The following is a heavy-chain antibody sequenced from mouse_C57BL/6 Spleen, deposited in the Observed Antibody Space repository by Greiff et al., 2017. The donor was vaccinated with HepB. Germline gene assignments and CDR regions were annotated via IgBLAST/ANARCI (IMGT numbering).Heavy chain of an antibody. CDR1: GYTFTSYW. Sequence: VQLQQPGAELVKPGASVKMSCKASGYTFTSYWITWVKQRPGQGLEWIGDIYPGSGSNNYNEKFKSKATLTVDTSSSAAYMQLSSLTSEDSAVDDRASREGYGDYAMDYWGQGTSVTVSS. J-gene: IGHJ4*01. CDR3: ASREGYGDYAMDY. CDR2: IYPGSGSN. D-gene: IGHD2-14*01. V-gene: IGHV1-55*01.